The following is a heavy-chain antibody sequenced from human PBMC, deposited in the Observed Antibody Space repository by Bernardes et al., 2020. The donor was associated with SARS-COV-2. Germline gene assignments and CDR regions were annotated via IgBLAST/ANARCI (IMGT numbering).Heavy chain of an antibody. Sequence: SETLSLTCAVYGGSFSGSYWTWIRQPPGPGLEWIGEINHSGSTNYNPSLKSRVTISVDTSKNQFSLKLSSVTAADTAVYYCARGDYSGSYFVGFDYWGQGTLVTVSS. J-gene: IGHJ4*02. CDR1: GGSFSGSY. D-gene: IGHD1-26*01. CDR2: INHSGST. CDR3: ARGDYSGSYFVGFDY. V-gene: IGHV4-34*01.